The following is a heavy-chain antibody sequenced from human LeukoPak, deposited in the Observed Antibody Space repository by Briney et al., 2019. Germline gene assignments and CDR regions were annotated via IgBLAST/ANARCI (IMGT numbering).Heavy chain of an antibody. CDR1: GFTFNNAW. V-gene: IGHV3-15*01. Sequence: PGGSLRLSCAASGFTFNNAWMTWVRRAPGKGLEWVGRIKSKTDGGTTDYAAPVKGRFTISRDDSKNTLYLQMNSLKTEDTAVYYCTTGLTMVRGLMSYSDYWGQGTLVTVSS. CDR2: IKSKTDGGTT. J-gene: IGHJ4*02. CDR3: TTGLTMVRGLMSYSDY. D-gene: IGHD3-10*01.